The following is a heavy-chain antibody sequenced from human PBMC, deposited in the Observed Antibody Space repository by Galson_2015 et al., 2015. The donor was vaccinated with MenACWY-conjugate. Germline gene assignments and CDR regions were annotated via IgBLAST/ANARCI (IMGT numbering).Heavy chain of an antibody. CDR1: GFTFSSYS. D-gene: IGHD6-19*01. CDR2: ISSSSSYI. Sequence: SLRLSCAASGFTFSSYSMNWVRQAPGKGLEWVSSISSSSSYIYYADSVKGRFTISRDNAKNSLYLQMNSLRAEDTAVYYCARFGIAVAVDAFDIWGQGTMVTVSS. CDR3: ARFGIAVAVDAFDI. V-gene: IGHV3-21*01. J-gene: IGHJ3*02.